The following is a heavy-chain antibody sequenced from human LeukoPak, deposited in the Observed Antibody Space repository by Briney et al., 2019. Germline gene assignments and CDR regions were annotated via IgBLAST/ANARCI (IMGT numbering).Heavy chain of an antibody. CDR1: GFTFSSYW. J-gene: IGHJ4*02. Sequence: GGSLRLSCEASGFTFSSYWMHWVRQAPGKGLVWVSHINSDGSTTNYADSVKGRFTISRDNAKNTLYLQMNSLRAEDTAVYYCARGIGSGWYLDWGQGTLVTVSS. CDR3: ARGIGSGWYLD. CDR2: INSDGSTT. V-gene: IGHV3-74*01. D-gene: IGHD6-19*01.